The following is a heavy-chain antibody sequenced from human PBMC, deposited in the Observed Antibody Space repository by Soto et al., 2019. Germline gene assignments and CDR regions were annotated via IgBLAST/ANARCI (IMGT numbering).Heavy chain of an antibody. J-gene: IGHJ4*02. CDR1: GDTFSNSA. V-gene: IGHV1-69*01. CDR3: ALGLRGYHIDS. Sequence: QVHLLQSGSEVKKPGSSVKVSCRASGDTFSNSAFSWVRQAPGQGLEWMGGIIPIFGTTSYAQKLQGRVILTADESTTTVYMELKSLRSEYTALYFCALGLRGYHIDSWGQGTQVTVSS. CDR2: IIPIFGTT. D-gene: IGHD2-15*01.